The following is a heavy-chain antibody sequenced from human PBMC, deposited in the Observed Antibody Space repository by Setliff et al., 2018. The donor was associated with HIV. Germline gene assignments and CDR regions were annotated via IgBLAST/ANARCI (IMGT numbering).Heavy chain of an antibody. CDR1: GDSISTDY. D-gene: IGHD3-22*01. CDR3: ASGRPTVNYYDSSGYSD. V-gene: IGHV4-4*09. Sequence: SSETLSLTCTVSGDSISTDYWTWIRQPPGKGLEWMGYIYNSASTSYNPSLKSRVTISVDTSKNQFSLKLSSVTAADTAVYYCASGRPTVNYYDSSGYSDWGQGTLVTVSS. CDR2: IYNSAST. J-gene: IGHJ4*02.